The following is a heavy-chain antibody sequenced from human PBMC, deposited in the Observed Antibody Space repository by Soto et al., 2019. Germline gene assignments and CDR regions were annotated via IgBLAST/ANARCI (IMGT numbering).Heavy chain of an antibody. D-gene: IGHD2-2*01. Sequence: ASVKVSCKASGYTLTSYGISWVRQAPGQGLEWMGWISAYNGNTNYAQKLQGRVTMTTDTSTSTAYMELRSLRSDDTAVYYCAGGKTYCSSTSCYFLSPHHWGQGTLVTVSS. CDR1: GYTLTSYG. V-gene: IGHV1-18*01. CDR2: ISAYNGNT. CDR3: AGGKTYCSSTSCYFLSPHH. J-gene: IGHJ4*02.